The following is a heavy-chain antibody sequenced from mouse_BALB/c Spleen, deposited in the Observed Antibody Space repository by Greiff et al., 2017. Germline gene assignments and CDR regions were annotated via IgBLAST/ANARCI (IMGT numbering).Heavy chain of an antibody. J-gene: IGHJ2*01. Sequence: QVQLQQSGAELARPGASVKMSCKASGYTFTSYTMHWVKQRPGQGLEWIGYINPSSGYTNYNQKFKDKATLTADKSSSTAYMQLSSLTSEDSAVYYCARWDRYDTHWDYWGQGTTLTVSS. D-gene: IGHD2-14*01. CDR1: GYTFTSYT. CDR3: ARWDRYDTHWDY. CDR2: INPSSGYT. V-gene: IGHV1-4*01.